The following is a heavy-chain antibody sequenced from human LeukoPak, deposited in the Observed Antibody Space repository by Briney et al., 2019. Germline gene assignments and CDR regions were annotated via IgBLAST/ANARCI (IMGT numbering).Heavy chain of an antibody. D-gene: IGHD3-10*01. V-gene: IGHV1-69*13. CDR2: IIPIFGTA. CDR3: ARGPYYYGSGSYYNPNLDY. CDR1: GGTFISYA. J-gene: IGHJ4*02. Sequence: SVKVSCKASGGTFISYAISWVRQAPGQGLEWMGGIIPIFGTANYAQKFQGRVTITADESTSTAYMELSSLRSEDTAVYYCARGPYYYGSGSYYNPNLDYWGQGTLVTVSS.